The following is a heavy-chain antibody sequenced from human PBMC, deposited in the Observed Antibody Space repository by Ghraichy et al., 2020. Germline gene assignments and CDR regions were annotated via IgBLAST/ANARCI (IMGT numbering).Heavy chain of an antibody. V-gene: IGHV3-11*06. Sequence: SCAASGFTFSDYYMSWIRQAPGKGLEWVSYISSSSSYTNYADSVKGRFTISRDNAKNSLYLQMNSLRAEDTAVYYCARARSSSPLYFDYWGQGTLVTVSS. J-gene: IGHJ4*02. D-gene: IGHD6-6*01. CDR1: GFTFSDYY. CDR2: ISSSSSYT. CDR3: ARARSSSPLYFDY.